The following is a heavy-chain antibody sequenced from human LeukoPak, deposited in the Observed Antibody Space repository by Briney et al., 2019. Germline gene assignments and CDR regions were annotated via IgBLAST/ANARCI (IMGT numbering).Heavy chain of an antibody. Sequence: SETLSLTCTVSGDSVSSGSYYWSWIRQPPGKGLEWVGYIYYSGSTNYNPSLKSRVTISVDTSKNQFSLKLSSVTAADTAVYYCARVGGSSWTYYFDYWGQGTLVTVSS. V-gene: IGHV4-61*01. CDR2: IYYSGST. CDR1: GDSVSSGSYY. J-gene: IGHJ4*02. D-gene: IGHD6-13*01. CDR3: ARVGGSSWTYYFDY.